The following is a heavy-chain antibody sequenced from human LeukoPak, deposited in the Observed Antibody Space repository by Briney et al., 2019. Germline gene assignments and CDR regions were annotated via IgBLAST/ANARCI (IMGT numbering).Heavy chain of an antibody. CDR2: IYYSGST. Sequence: PSETLSLTCTVSGGSISSSSYYWSWIRQPPGKGLEWIGYIYYSGSTNYNPSLKSRVTISVDTSKNQFSLKLSSVTAADTAVYHCAREAMYSYGNNFDYWGQGTLVTVSS. J-gene: IGHJ4*02. CDR3: AREAMYSYGNNFDY. D-gene: IGHD5-18*01. V-gene: IGHV4-61*01. CDR1: GGSISSSSYY.